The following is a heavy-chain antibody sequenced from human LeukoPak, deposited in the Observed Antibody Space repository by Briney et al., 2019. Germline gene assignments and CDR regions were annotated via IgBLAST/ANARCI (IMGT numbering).Heavy chain of an antibody. CDR3: AKDRSITMVRETLDY. D-gene: IGHD3-10*01. J-gene: IGHJ4*02. CDR2: ISYDGSNK. CDR1: GFTFSSYG. V-gene: IGHV3-30*18. Sequence: GGSLRLSCAASGFTFSSYGMHWVRQAPGKGLEWVAVISYDGSNKYYADSVKGRFTISRDNSKNTLYLQMNSLRAEDTAVYYCAKDRSITMVRETLDYWGQGTLVTVSS.